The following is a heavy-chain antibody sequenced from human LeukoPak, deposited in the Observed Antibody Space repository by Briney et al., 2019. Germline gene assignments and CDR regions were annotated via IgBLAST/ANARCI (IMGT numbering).Heavy chain of an antibody. CDR3: ATYRQVLLPFES. V-gene: IGHV3-23*01. CDR1: GFTFSTFA. Sequence: GGSLRLSCAASGFTFSTFAMIWVRQPPGKRLEWVSSIFPSGDEIHYADSVRGRFTISRDNSKSTLSLQMNSLRAEDTAIYYCATYRQVLLPFESWGQGTLVTVSS. J-gene: IGHJ4*02. CDR2: IFPSGDEI. D-gene: IGHD2-8*02.